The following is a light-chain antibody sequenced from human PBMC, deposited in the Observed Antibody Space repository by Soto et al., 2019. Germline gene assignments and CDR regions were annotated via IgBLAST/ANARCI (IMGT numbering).Light chain of an antibody. CDR2: DDN. CDR3: GSWDSRMSGYV. Sequence: SVLTQPRSVSAAPGQKVTISCSGSSSNIGGNSVSWYQQLPGTAPKLLIYDDNKRPSGIPDRFSGSKSGTSATLGITGFQTGDEADYYCGSWDSRMSGYVFGTGTKVTVL. V-gene: IGLV1-51*01. J-gene: IGLJ1*01. CDR1: SSNIGGNS.